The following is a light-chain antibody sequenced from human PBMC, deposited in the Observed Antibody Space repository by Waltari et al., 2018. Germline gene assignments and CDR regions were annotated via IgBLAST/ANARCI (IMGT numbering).Light chain of an antibody. Sequence: QSALTQPASVSGSPGQSITISCTGTSSYVGNYNLVYWYQQYPGKAPKVIIYDDNRRPSGVSDRFSGSKSGNTASLTISGVQAEDEADYYCCSYAGSYTWVFGGGTKLTVL. V-gene: IGLV2-23*01. CDR3: CSYAGSYTWV. J-gene: IGLJ3*02. CDR1: SSYVGNYNL. CDR2: DDN.